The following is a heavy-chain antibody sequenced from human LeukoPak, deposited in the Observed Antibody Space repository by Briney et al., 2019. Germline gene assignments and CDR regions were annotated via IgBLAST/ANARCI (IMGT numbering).Heavy chain of an antibody. Sequence: SGGSLRLSCAASGFTFSSYWMSWVRQAPGKGLEWVANIKQDGSEKYYVDSVKGRFTISRDNAKNSLYLQMNSLRAEDTAVYYCARLEAVDCSSTSCPSPKFDYWGQGTLVTVSS. CDR1: GFTFSSYW. CDR3: ARLEAVDCSSTSCPSPKFDY. CDR2: IKQDGSEK. D-gene: IGHD2-2*01. V-gene: IGHV3-7*01. J-gene: IGHJ4*02.